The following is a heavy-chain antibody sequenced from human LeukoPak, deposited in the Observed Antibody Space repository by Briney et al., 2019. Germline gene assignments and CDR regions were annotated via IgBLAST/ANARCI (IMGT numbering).Heavy chain of an antibody. CDR3: ARQYYYGSGSFAFDI. CDR2: INHSGST. CDR1: GGSFSGYY. V-gene: IGHV4-34*01. D-gene: IGHD3-10*01. J-gene: IGHJ3*02. Sequence: SETLSLTCAVYGGSFSGYYWSWIRQPPGKGLEWIGEINHSGSTNYNPSLKSRVTISVDTSKNQFSLKLSSVTAADTAVYYCARQYYYGSGSFAFDIWGQGTMVTVSS.